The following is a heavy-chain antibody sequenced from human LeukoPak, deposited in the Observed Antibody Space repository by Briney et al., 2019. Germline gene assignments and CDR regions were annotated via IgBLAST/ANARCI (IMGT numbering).Heavy chain of an antibody. CDR3: ARVFHYYDSSGYPDY. V-gene: IGHV3-66*01. CDR2: IYSGGST. Sequence: PGGSLRLSCAASGFTFSSYSMNWVRQAPGKGLEWVSVIYSGGSTYYADSVKGRFTISRDNSKNTLYLQMNSLRAEDTAVYYCARVFHYYDSSGYPDYWGQGTLVTVSS. D-gene: IGHD3-22*01. J-gene: IGHJ4*02. CDR1: GFTFSSYS.